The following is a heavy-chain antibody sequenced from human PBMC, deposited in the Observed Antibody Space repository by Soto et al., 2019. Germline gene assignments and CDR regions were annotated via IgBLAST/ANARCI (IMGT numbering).Heavy chain of an antibody. D-gene: IGHD3-3*01. CDR3: AKLPFLEWSYYDYYMDV. CDR1: GFTFSSYA. J-gene: IGHJ6*03. Sequence: GGSLRLSCAASGFTFSSYAMSWVRQAPGKGLEWVSAISGSGGSTYYADSVKGRFTISRDNSKNTLYLQMNSLRAEDTAVYYCAKLPFLEWSYYDYYMDVWGKGTTVTVSS. V-gene: IGHV3-23*01. CDR2: ISGSGGST.